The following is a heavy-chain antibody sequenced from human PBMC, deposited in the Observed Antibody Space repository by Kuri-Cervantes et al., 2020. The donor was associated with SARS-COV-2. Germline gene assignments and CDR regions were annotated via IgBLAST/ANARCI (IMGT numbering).Heavy chain of an antibody. CDR3: ARGLGYSSSSHRGGSFDP. CDR2: INPNSGGT. J-gene: IGHJ5*02. CDR1: GYTFTGYY. V-gene: IGHV1-2*02. Sequence: ASVKVSCKASGYTFTGYYMHWVRQAPGQGLEWMGWINPNSGGTNYAQKFQGRVTMTRDTSISTVYMELSRLRSDDTAVYYCARGLGYSSSSHRGGSFDPWGQGTLVTVSS. D-gene: IGHD6-6*01.